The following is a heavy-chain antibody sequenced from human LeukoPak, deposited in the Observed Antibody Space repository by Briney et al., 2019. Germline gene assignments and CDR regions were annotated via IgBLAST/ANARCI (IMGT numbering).Heavy chain of an antibody. CDR3: ARIDYGGNSGIFDY. Sequence: SETLSLTCTVSGGSISSYYWSWIRQPAGKGLEWIGRIYTSGSTNYNPSLKGRVTMSADTSKNQFSLKLSSVTAADTAVYYCARIDYGGNSGIFDYWGQGTLVTVSS. CDR1: GGSISSYY. D-gene: IGHD4-23*01. CDR2: IYTSGST. J-gene: IGHJ4*02. V-gene: IGHV4-4*07.